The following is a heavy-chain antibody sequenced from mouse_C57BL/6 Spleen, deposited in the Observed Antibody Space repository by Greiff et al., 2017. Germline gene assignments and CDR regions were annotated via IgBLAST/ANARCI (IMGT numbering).Heavy chain of an antibody. Sequence: EVKVEESGGGLVQPGGSMKLSCVASGFTFSNYWMNWVRQSPEKGLEWVAQIRLKSDNYATHYAESVKGRFTISRDDSKSSVYLQMNNLRAEDTGIYYCTGAGTYWYFDVWGTGTTVTVSS. V-gene: IGHV6-3*01. CDR3: TGAGTYWYFDV. CDR1: GFTFSNYW. CDR2: IRLKSDNYAT. D-gene: IGHD4-1*01. J-gene: IGHJ1*03.